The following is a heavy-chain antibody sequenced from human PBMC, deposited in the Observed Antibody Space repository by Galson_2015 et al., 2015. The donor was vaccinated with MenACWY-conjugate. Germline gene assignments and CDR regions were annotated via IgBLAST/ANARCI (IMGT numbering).Heavy chain of an antibody. CDR3: AKDLRPYYYYYYGMDV. D-gene: IGHD3-9*01. CDR2: ISGSGGST. J-gene: IGHJ6*02. CDR1: GFTFSTYA. Sequence: SLRLSCAASGFTFSTYAMNWVRQAPGKGPEWVSVISGSGGSTFYADSVKGRFTISRDNSKNTLYLHLNSLRAEDTAVYYCAKDLRPYYYYYYGMDVWGQGTTVTVSS. V-gene: IGHV3-23*01.